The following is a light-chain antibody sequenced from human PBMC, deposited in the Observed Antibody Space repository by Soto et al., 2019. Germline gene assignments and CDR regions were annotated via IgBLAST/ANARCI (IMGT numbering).Light chain of an antibody. J-gene: IGLJ2*01. CDR2: GNT. CDR1: SSNIGAGFD. V-gene: IGLV1-40*01. CDR3: QVWDTNNDHVV. Sequence: QSVLTQPPSVSGAPGQRVTISCTGSSSNIGAGFDVHWYQQLPGTAPKLLISGNTNRPSGVPDRFSGSKSGTSASLAITGLQAEDEADYYCQVWDTNNDHVVFGGGTKLTVL.